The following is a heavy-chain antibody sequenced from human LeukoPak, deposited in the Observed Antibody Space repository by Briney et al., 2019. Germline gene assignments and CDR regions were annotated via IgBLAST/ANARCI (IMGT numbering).Heavy chain of an antibody. CDR3: AKAGSYYSSSYCYMDV. J-gene: IGHJ6*03. V-gene: IGHV3-23*01. D-gene: IGHD1-26*01. CDR1: GFTFSSYA. CDR2: ISGSGGNA. Sequence: GRSLRLSCAASGFTFSSYAMSWVRQAPGKGLEWVSGISGSGGNAYYADSVKGRFIISRDISKNTLYVQMNSLRAEDTAVYYCAKAGSYYSSSYCYMDVWGKGTTVTVSS.